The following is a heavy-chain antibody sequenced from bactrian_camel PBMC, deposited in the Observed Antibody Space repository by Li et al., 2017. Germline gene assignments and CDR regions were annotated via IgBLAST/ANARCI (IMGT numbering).Heavy chain of an antibody. CDR3: AASGASCLRAIDFNY. J-gene: IGHJ4*01. CDR1: GFTYSTYC. V-gene: IGHV3S1*01. Sequence: VQLVESGGGSVQAGGSLRLSCSASGFTYSTYCMGWFRRTPNNERAGKEREGAAAVDSDGRTNYAGSVNGRFTISIDNADNTLYLQMNDLMPEDTAMYYCAASGASCLRAIDFNYWGQGTQVTVST. CDR2: VDSDGRT. D-gene: IGHD4*01.